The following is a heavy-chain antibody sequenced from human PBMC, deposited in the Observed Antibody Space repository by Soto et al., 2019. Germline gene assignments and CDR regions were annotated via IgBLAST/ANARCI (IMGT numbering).Heavy chain of an antibody. CDR1: GYTFTSYD. V-gene: IGHV1-8*01. CDR3: ARGTRTTDV. Sequence: GALVKFSCKASGYTFTSYDINWVRQATGQVLEYLVWMNPNSGNTGYXXKVQGRVXXTRDASRSTAXVELSXVRSEDTAVYYCARGTRTTDVWCQGTTVTVSS. D-gene: IGHD1-7*01. CDR2: MNPNSGNT. J-gene: IGHJ6*02.